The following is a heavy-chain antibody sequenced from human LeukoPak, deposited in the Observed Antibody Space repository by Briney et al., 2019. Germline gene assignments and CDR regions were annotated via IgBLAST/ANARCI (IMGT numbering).Heavy chain of an antibody. V-gene: IGHV1-18*01. CDR3: AKTRAHNLDV. J-gene: IGHJ6*02. CDR1: GYRFYTFG. D-gene: IGHD5-24*01. CDR2: VSGHEGST. Sequence: ASVKVSCKASGYRFYTFGISWVRQAPGQGLEWMGWVSGHEGSTQYTQKFQERVTMTTEKSRSTAYLELRALRSDDTAVYYCAKTRAHNLDVWGQGTTVIVSS.